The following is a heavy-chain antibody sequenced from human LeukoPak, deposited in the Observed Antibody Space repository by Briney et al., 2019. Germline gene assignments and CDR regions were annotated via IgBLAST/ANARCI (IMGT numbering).Heavy chain of an antibody. V-gene: IGHV3-74*01. Sequence: GGSLRLSCAASGFTVSSSYMSWVRQAPGKGLEWVSRINTDGSSTTYADSVKGRFTISRDNAKNTLYLQMNSLSADDTAVYYCARGVPAAPAGAFDIWGQGTMVTVSS. D-gene: IGHD2-2*01. CDR3: ARGVPAAPAGAFDI. CDR1: GFTVSSSY. CDR2: INTDGSST. J-gene: IGHJ3*02.